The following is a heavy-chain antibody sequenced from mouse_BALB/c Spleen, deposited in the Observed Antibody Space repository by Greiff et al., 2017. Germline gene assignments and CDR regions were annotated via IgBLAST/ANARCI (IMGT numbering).Heavy chain of an antibody. CDR1: GYAFTNYL. Sequence: QVQLKESGAELVRPGTSVKVSCKASGYAFTNYLIEWVKQRPGQGLEWIGVINPGSGGTNYNEKFKGKATLTADKSSSTAYMQLSSLTSDDSAVYFCARSKERWFAYWGQGTLVTVSA. V-gene: IGHV1-54*01. J-gene: IGHJ3*01. CDR3: ARSKERWFAY. CDR2: INPGSGGT.